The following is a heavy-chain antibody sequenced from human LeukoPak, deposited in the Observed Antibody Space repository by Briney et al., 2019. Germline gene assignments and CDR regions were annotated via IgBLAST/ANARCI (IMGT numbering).Heavy chain of an antibody. CDR3: ATQRDGYYNDAFDM. V-gene: IGHV4-31*03. J-gene: IGHJ3*02. CDR1: GGSVRSGGYY. D-gene: IGHD5-24*01. Sequence: SETLSLTCTVSGGSVRSGGYYWNWIRKHPGKGLEWIGYLDYSGSTNYNPSLKSRISISTDTSKNQISLRSTSLTAAVTAEYYCATQRDGYYNDAFDMWGQGTLVIVSS. CDR2: LDYSGST.